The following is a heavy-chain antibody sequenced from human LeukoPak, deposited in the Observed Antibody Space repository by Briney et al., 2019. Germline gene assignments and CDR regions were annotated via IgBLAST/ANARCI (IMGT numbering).Heavy chain of an antibody. CDR3: ARGYYDILTGYYKGPVFDWFDP. CDR2: IYYSGST. Sequence: GSLRLSCVASGFTFSNYWMHWIRQPPGKGLEWIGYIYYSGSTNYNSSLKSRVTISVDTSKNQFSLKLSSVTAADTAVYYCARGYYDILTGYYKGPVFDWFDPWGQGTLVTVSS. D-gene: IGHD3-9*01. CDR1: GFTFSNYW. V-gene: IGHV4-59*01. J-gene: IGHJ5*02.